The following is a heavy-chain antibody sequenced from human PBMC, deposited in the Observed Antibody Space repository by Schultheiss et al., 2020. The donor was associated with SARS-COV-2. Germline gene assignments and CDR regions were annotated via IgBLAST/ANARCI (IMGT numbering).Heavy chain of an antibody. D-gene: IGHD2-21*01. Sequence: SQTLSLTCAVYGGSFSGYFWSWIRQPPGKGLEWIGEINHSGSTNYNPSLKSRVIMSIDTSKNQFSLKLSSVTAADTAVYYCARDIFRLPRNFAGWYFDLWGRGTLVTVSS. CDR1: GGSFSGYF. CDR3: ARDIFRLPRNFAGWYFDL. J-gene: IGHJ2*01. CDR2: INHSGST. V-gene: IGHV4-34*01.